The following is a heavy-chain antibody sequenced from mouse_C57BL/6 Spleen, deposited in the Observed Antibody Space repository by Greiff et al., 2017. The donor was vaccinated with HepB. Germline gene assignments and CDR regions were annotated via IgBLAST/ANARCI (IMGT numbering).Heavy chain of an antibody. CDR1: GYTFTSYW. J-gene: IGHJ4*01. V-gene: IGHV1-53*01. CDR3: ARGRERKPVDY. CDR2: INPSNGGT. Sequence: QVQLQQPGTDLVKPGASVKLSCKASGYTFTSYWMHWVKQRPGQGLEWIGNINPSNGGTNSNEKFKSKATLTVDKSSSTAYMQRSSLTSEDSAVYYCARGRERKPVDYWGQGTSVTVSS.